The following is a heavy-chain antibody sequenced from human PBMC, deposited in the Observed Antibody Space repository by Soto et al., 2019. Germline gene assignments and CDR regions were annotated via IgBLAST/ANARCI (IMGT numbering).Heavy chain of an antibody. Sequence: EVQLLESGGGVVQPGGSLRISCVASGFNFKKFAMAWVRQAPGEGLEWVSGISCCGGSTSYADSVKGPFSTARDDSKNTLSLQMNGLRVEDTAQYFCAKADGEQWLIPHLDNWGQGTLVTVS. CDR1: GFNFKKFA. J-gene: IGHJ4*02. CDR2: ISCCGGST. V-gene: IGHV3-23*01. CDR3: AKADGEQWLIPHLDN. D-gene: IGHD6-19*01.